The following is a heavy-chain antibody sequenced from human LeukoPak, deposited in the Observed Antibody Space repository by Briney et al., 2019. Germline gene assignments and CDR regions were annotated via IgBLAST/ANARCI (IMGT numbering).Heavy chain of an antibody. CDR2: ISWNSGSI. CDR3: AKDRDYYGSGSFDY. D-gene: IGHD3-10*01. Sequence: GRSLRLSCAASGFTFDDYAMHWVRQAPGKGLEWVSGISWNSGSIGYADSVKGRFTISRDNAKNSLYLQMNSLRAEVMALYYCAKDRDYYGSGSFDYWGQGPLVTVSS. V-gene: IGHV3-9*03. J-gene: IGHJ4*02. CDR1: GFTFDDYA.